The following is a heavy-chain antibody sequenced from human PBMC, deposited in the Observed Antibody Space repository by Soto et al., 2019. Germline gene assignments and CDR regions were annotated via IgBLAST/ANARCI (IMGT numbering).Heavy chain of an antibody. Sequence: QVQLVQSGVEVKKPGASVKVSCKASGYTFTDYRMIWVRQAPGQALEWMGIINPSGGSTNYAPNFQGRVTLTRDSFTSTVYMELSILRSEDTAVYYCARPAGRLANWFDPWGQGTLVTVSS. CDR2: INPSGGST. D-gene: IGHD6-6*01. CDR1: GYTFTDYR. J-gene: IGHJ5*02. V-gene: IGHV1-46*01. CDR3: ARPAGRLANWFDP.